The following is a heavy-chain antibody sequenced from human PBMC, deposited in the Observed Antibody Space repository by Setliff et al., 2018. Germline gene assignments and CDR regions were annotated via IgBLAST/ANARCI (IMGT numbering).Heavy chain of an antibody. CDR2: INPGGGSA. D-gene: IGHD6-13*01. CDR3: ARGGVAAAGRKGVFEY. Sequence: ASVKVSCKASGYSLTRYYMHWVRQAPGQGLEWMGIINPGGGSASIVDQFQGRVTMTRDTSTSTVYMEFSSLKSDDTAVYYCARGGVAAAGRKGVFEYWGQGTLVTVSS. J-gene: IGHJ4*02. CDR1: GYSLTRYY. V-gene: IGHV1-46*01.